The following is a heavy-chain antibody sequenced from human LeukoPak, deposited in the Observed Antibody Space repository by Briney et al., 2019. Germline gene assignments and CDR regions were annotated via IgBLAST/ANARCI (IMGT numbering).Heavy chain of an antibody. V-gene: IGHV3-74*03. Sequence: GGSLRLSCAASGFTFSYYGMHWVRQVPGKGLVWVSHINSYGSTTSYADSAKGRFTVSRDNAKNTLHLQMNSLRVEDTAFYYCARGNGYAPETWGQGTLVTVSS. CDR1: GFTFSYYG. CDR2: INSYGSTT. J-gene: IGHJ5*02. CDR3: ARGNGYAPET. D-gene: IGHD5-12*01.